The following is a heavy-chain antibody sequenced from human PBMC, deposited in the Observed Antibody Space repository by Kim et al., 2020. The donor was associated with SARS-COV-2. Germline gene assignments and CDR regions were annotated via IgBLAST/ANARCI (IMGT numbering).Heavy chain of an antibody. CDR2: INQDGRET. D-gene: IGHD4-4*01. V-gene: IGHV3-7*01. Sequence: GGSLRLSCVVSGFTFTDFWMSWVRQAPGKGLEWVANINQDGRETNYADSVKGRSTISRDNAKNSLYLQMTSLRDEDTAVYYCGRARDYSRHWGLGTLVTVSS. J-gene: IGHJ4*02. CDR3: GRARDYSRH. CDR1: GFTFTDFW.